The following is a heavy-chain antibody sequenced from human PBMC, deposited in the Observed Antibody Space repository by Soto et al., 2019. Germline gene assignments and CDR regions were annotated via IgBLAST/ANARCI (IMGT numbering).Heavy chain of an antibody. Sequence: GGSLRLSCAASGFTFSSYWMSWVRQAPGKGLEWVANIKQDGSEKYYGDSVKGRFTISRDNAKNSLYLQMNSLRAEDTDVYYCARAAYYYCSWSYAFDIWGQGTMVTVSS. V-gene: IGHV3-7*01. J-gene: IGHJ3*02. CDR3: ARAAYYYCSWSYAFDI. CDR2: IKQDGSEK. CDR1: GFTFSSYW. D-gene: IGHD3-10*01.